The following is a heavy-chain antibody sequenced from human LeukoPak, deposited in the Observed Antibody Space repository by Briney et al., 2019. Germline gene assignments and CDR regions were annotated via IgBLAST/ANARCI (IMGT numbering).Heavy chain of an antibody. CDR1: GFTVSSNY. Sequence: SGGSLKLSCAASGFTVSSNYMSWVRQAPGKGLEWVSVIYSGGSTYYADSVKGGFTISRDNSKNTLYLQMNSLRAEDTAVYYCARELSSGWESHYYGMDVWGQGTTVTVSS. CDR2: IYSGGST. D-gene: IGHD6-19*01. V-gene: IGHV3-66*01. J-gene: IGHJ6*02. CDR3: ARELSSGWESHYYGMDV.